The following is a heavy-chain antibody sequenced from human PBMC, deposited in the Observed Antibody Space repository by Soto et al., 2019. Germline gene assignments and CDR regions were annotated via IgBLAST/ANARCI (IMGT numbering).Heavy chain of an antibody. CDR1: GFTFSNAW. D-gene: IGHD3-22*01. CDR2: IKGEADGGTT. Sequence: SCAASGFTFSNAWMSWVRQAPGKGLEWVGRIKGEADGGTTDYAAPVRGRITISRDHSKDTLYLQMNSLKTEDTAVYYCTTGLSNGYYNFDYWGQGTLVTVSS. CDR3: TTGLSNGYYNFDY. V-gene: IGHV3-15*01. J-gene: IGHJ4*02.